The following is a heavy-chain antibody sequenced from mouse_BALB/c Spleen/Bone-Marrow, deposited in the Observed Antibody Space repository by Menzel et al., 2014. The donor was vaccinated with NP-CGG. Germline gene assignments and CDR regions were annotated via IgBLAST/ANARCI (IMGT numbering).Heavy chain of an antibody. V-gene: IGHV6-6*01. Sequence: DVQLQESGGGLVQPGGSMKLSCAASGFTFSDSWMDWVRQSPEKGLEWVAAIRSKANNHATYYGESVKGRFTISREDSKSSGYLQMNSLRAEDTGIYYCTYGNDFDYWGQGTTLTVSS. CDR1: GFTFSDSW. J-gene: IGHJ2*01. CDR2: IRSKANNHAT. CDR3: TYGNDFDY. D-gene: IGHD2-1*01.